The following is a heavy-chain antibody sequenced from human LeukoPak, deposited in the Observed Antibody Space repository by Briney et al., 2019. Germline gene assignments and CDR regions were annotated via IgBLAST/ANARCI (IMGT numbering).Heavy chain of an antibody. CDR2: IHTSGST. CDR1: SDSISSGSYY. J-gene: IGHJ5*02. Sequence: SETLSLTCTVSSDSISSGSYYWSWIRQPAGKELEWIGRIHTSGSTDYNPSLRSRVTISLDTSKNHFSLQLSSVTAADTAVYYCARGVSQVRGMWFDPWGQGTLVTVCS. V-gene: IGHV4-61*02. CDR3: ARGVSQVRGMWFDP. D-gene: IGHD3-10*01.